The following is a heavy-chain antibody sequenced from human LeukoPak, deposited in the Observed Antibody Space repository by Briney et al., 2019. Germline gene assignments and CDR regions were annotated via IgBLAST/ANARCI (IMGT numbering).Heavy chain of an antibody. CDR3: ARGNIISYRSGGSCSLDY. J-gene: IGHJ4*02. D-gene: IGHD2-15*01. CDR1: GGSFSGYY. V-gene: IGHV4-34*01. Sequence: SETLSLTCAVYGGSFSGYYWSWIRQPPGKGLEWIGEINHSGSTNYNPSLKSRVTISVDTSKNQFSLKLSSVTAADTAVYYCARGNIISYRSGGSCSLDYWGQGTLVTVSS. CDR2: INHSGST.